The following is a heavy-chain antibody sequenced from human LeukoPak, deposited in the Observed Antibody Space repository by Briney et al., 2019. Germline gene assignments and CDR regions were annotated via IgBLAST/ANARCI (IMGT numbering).Heavy chain of an antibody. J-gene: IGHJ4*02. CDR1: GFTFSNYA. CDR3: ARGDILTGYYIDY. CDR2: ISISGGST. D-gene: IGHD3-9*01. V-gene: IGHV3-23*01. Sequence: PGGSLRLSCAASGFTFSNYAMSWVRQAPGKGLEWVSTISISGGSTYYADSVKGRFTISRDNSKNTLYLQMNSLRAEDTAVYYCARGDILTGYYIDYWGQGTLDTVSS.